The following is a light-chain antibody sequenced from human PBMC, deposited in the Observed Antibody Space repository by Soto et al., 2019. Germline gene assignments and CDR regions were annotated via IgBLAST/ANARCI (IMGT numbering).Light chain of an antibody. V-gene: IGLV1-51*01. CDR2: DKN. CDR3: GAWDHSLNVGV. CDR1: SSIIGSNY. Sequence: QSVLTQPPSVSAAPGQKVIISCSGSSSIIGSNYVSWYQQLPGTAPKLLIYDKNERPSGIPDRFSASKSGTSATLGITGLQTGDEADYYCGAWDHSLNVGVFGGGTKLTVL. J-gene: IGLJ3*02.